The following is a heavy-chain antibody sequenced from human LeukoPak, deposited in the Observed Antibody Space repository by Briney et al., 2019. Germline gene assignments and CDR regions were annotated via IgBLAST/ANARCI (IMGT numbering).Heavy chain of an antibody. J-gene: IGHJ4*02. CDR3: ARLRYCDSSSCYFFDY. Sequence: SETLSLTCTVSGGSISGYHWSWIRQPPGKGLEWIGYIYYSGSPNYDPSLKSRVTISVDTSKNQFSLRLSSVTATDTAVYYCARLRYCDSSSCYFFDYWGQGTLVTVSS. CDR1: GGSISGYH. V-gene: IGHV4-59*01. CDR2: IYYSGSP. D-gene: IGHD2-2*01.